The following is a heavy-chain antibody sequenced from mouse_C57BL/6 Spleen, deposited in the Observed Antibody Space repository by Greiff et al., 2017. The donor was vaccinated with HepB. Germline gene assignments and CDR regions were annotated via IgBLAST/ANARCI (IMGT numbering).Heavy chain of an antibody. CDR3: ARYGNSWYVDV. D-gene: IGHD2-1*01. Sequence: VQLQQPGAELVRPGSSVKLSCKASGYTFTSYWMHWVKQRPIQGLEWIGNIDPSDSETHYNQKFKDKATLTVDKSSSTAHMQLSSLTSEDSAVYYGARYGNSWYVDVWGTGTTVTVSS. CDR1: GYTFTSYW. CDR2: IDPSDSET. J-gene: IGHJ1*03. V-gene: IGHV1-52*01.